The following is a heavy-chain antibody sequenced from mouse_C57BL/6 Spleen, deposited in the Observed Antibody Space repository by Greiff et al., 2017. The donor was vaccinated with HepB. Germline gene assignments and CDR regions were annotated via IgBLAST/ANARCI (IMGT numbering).Heavy chain of an antibody. CDR3: TRDDYSNYVWYFDV. J-gene: IGHJ1*03. V-gene: IGHV5-9-1*02. Sequence: EVKVVESGEGLVKPGGSLKLSCAASGFTFSSYAMSWVRQTPEKRLEWVAYISSGGDYIYYADTVKGRFTISRDNARNTLYLQMSSLKSEDTAMYYCTRDDYSNYVWYFDVWGTGTTVTVSS. D-gene: IGHD2-5*01. CDR1: GFTFSSYA. CDR2: ISSGGDYI.